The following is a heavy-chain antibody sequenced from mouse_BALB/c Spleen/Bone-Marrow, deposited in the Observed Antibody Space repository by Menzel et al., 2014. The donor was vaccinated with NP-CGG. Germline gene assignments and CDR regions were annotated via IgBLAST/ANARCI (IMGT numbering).Heavy chain of an antibody. J-gene: IGHJ4*01. V-gene: IGHV14-3*02. CDR2: IDPANGNT. D-gene: IGHD4-1*01. CDR3: ARWEYYAMDY. Sequence: EVQLQQSGAVLVKPGASVKLSCTASGFNIKDTYMHWVKQRPEQGLEWIGRIDPANGNTKYDPKFQGKATITADTSSNTAYLQLSSLTSEDTAVYYCARWEYYAMDYWGQGTSVTVSS. CDR1: GFNIKDTY.